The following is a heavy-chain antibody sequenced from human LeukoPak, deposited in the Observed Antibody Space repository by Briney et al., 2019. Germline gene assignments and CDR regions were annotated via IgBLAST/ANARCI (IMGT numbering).Heavy chain of an antibody. CDR3: ATQGGKLRFLEWLPYYFDY. Sequence: GASVKVSCKASGYTFTSYYMHWVRQAPGQGLEWMGGIIPIFGTANYAQKFQGRVTITADESTSTAYMELSSLRSEDTAVYYCATQGGKLRFLEWLPYYFDYWGQGTLVTVSS. D-gene: IGHD3-3*01. CDR2: IIPIFGTA. J-gene: IGHJ4*02. V-gene: IGHV1-69*13. CDR1: GYTFTSYY.